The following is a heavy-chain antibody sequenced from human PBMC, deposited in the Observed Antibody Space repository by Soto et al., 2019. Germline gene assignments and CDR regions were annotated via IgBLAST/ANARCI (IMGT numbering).Heavy chain of an antibody. CDR2: ISAYNGNT. J-gene: IGHJ2*01. V-gene: IGHV1-18*01. Sequence: EASVKVSCKASGYTFTSYGISWVRQAPGQGLEWMGWISAYNGNTNYAQKLQGRVTMTTDTSTSTAYMELRSLRSDDTAVYYCAGERRIYWNWYFDLWGRGTLVTVSS. CDR1: GYTFTSYG. D-gene: IGHD5-12*01. CDR3: AGERRIYWNWYFDL.